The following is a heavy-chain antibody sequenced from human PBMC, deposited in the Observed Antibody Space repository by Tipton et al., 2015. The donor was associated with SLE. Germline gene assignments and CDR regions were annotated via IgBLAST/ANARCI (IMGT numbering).Heavy chain of an antibody. V-gene: IGHV4-39*07. CDR1: GGSISSSSYY. CDR3: ARHVRGRSRELRWFDP. CDR2: IYYSGST. D-gene: IGHD1-26*01. Sequence: TLSLTCTVSGGSISSSSYYWGWIRQPPGKGLEWIGSIYYSGSTYYNPSLKSRVTISVDTSKNQFSLKLSSVTAADTAVYYCARHVRGRSRELRWFDPWGQGTLVTVSS. J-gene: IGHJ5*02.